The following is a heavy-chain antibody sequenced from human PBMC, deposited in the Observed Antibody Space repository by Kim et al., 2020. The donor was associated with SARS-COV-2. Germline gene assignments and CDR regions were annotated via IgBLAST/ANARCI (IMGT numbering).Heavy chain of an antibody. D-gene: IGHD1-26*01. V-gene: IGHV1-46*01. CDR3: ARDGARAFDY. CDR1: GYTFTNYY. CDR2: IKPSDGSR. Sequence: ASVKVSCKASGYTFTNYYIHWVRQAPGQGLEWMGIIKPSDGSRTYAQKFQGRVTMTRDTSTSTVYMELSSLRSEDTAVYYCARDGARAFDYWGQGTLVTVSS. J-gene: IGHJ4*02.